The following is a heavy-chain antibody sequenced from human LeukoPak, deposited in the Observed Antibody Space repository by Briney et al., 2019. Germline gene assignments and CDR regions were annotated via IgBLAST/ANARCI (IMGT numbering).Heavy chain of an antibody. CDR1: GFTFSSYE. D-gene: IGHD1-26*01. Sequence: GGSLRLSCVVSGFTFSSYEMNWVRQAPGKGLEWVSSITSSSSYIYYADSVKGRFTISRDNAKSSLYLQMNSLRDEDTAVYYCARDPYSGNYGDYYYYYMDVWGKGTTVTISS. CDR3: ARDPYSGNYGDYYYYYMDV. J-gene: IGHJ6*03. V-gene: IGHV3-21*01. CDR2: ITSSSSYI.